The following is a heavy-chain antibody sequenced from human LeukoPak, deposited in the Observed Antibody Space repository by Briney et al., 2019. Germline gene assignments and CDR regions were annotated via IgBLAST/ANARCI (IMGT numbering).Heavy chain of an antibody. CDR3: ARGRNFWSGYFDY. CDR1: GGSFSGYY. J-gene: IGHJ4*02. Sequence: SETLSLTCAVYGGSFSGYYWSWIRQPPGKGLEWIGEINHSGSTNYNPSLKSRVTISVDTSKNQFSLKLSSVTAADTAVYYCARGRNFWSGYFDYWGQGTLVTVSS. D-gene: IGHD3-3*01. CDR2: INHSGST. V-gene: IGHV4-34*01.